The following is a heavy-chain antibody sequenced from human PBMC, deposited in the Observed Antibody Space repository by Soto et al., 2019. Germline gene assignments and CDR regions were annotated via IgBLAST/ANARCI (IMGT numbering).Heavy chain of an antibody. CDR1: GFTFSSYS. CDR3: ANARYCYGGSCYGLPYYYGMDV. V-gene: IGHV3-23*01. D-gene: IGHD2-15*01. Sequence: EVQLLESGGTLVQPGGSLRLSCAASGFTFSSYSMSWVRQAPGKGLEWVSGISGSGAGTYYADSVQGRFTIYRDNSENKVYLQMNSLRAEDTAVYYCANARYCYGGSCYGLPYYYGMDVWGQGTTVTVSS. CDR2: ISGSGAGT. J-gene: IGHJ6*02.